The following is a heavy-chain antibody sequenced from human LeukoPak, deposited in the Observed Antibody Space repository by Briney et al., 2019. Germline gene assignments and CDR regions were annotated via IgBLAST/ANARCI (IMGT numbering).Heavy chain of an antibody. V-gene: IGHV1-24*01. CDR1: GYTLTELS. CDR2: FDPEDGET. D-gene: IGHD6-13*01. J-gene: IGHJ6*02. Sequence: ASVKVSCKVSGYTLTELSMHWVRQAPGKGLEWMGGFDPEDGETIYAQKFRGRVTMTEDTSTDTAYMELSSLRSEDTAVYYCATPPPAAGTRPYYYYYGMDVWGQGTTVTVSS. CDR3: ATPPPAAGTRPYYYYYGMDV.